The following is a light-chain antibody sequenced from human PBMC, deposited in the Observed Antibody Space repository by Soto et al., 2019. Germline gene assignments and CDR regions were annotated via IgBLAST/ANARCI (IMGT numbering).Light chain of an antibody. CDR2: DDS. J-gene: IGLJ2*01. Sequence: SYELTQPPSVSVAPGQTARITCWGNKIGSKGVHWYQQRPGQAPLLVVYDDSVRPSGIPERFSGSNSGNTATLTISRVEAGDEADYYCQVWDISSDRVVFGGGTTLTVL. CDR3: QVWDISSDRVV. V-gene: IGLV3-21*02. CDR1: KIGSKG.